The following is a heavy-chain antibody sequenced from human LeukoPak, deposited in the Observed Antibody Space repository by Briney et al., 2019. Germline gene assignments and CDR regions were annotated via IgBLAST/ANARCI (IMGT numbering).Heavy chain of an antibody. CDR2: ISSSGSTI. CDR1: GFTFSDYY. CDR3: ARGDIVVVPAAPPYYYYGMDV. V-gene: IGHV3-11*01. Sequence: NPGGSLRLSCAASGFTFSDYYMSWIRQAPGKGLEWVSYISSSGSTIYYADSVKGRFAISRDNAKNSLYLQMNSLRAEDTAVYYCARGDIVVVPAAPPYYYYGMDVWGQGTTVTVSS. J-gene: IGHJ6*02. D-gene: IGHD2-2*01.